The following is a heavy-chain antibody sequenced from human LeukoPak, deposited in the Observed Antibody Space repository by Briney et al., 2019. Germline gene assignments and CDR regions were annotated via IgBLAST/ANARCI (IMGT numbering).Heavy chain of an antibody. Sequence: GGSLRLSCVASGFAFSRFAMNWVRQAPGKGLEWVSIVSGSGGITNSGDSVKGRFTISRDNSKNTVYLEMNSLRAEDTAVYYCATEGFDNWGQGTLVSVSS. D-gene: IGHD1-14*01. CDR3: ATEGFDN. CDR2: VSGSGGIT. J-gene: IGHJ4*02. CDR1: GFAFSRFA. V-gene: IGHV3-23*01.